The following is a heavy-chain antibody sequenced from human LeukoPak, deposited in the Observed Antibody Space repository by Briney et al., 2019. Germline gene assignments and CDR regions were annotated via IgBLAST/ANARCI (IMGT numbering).Heavy chain of an antibody. CDR2: FYPDDSDT. Sequence: GESLKISCKGSGYSFTDYWIGWVRQIPGKGLEWMGIFYPDDSDTRYNPPFQGQVTISADKSISTAYLQWSSLKASDTAMYYCARRKNYYFDYWGQETLATVSS. D-gene: IGHD1-7*01. J-gene: IGHJ4*02. V-gene: IGHV5-51*01. CDR1: GYSFTDYW. CDR3: ARRKNYYFDY.